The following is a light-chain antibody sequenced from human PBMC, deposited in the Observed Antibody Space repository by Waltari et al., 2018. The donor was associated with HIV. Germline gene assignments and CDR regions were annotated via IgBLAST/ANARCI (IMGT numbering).Light chain of an antibody. V-gene: IGLV4-69*01. J-gene: IGLJ2*01. CDR3: QTWGTGIVV. Sequence: QLVLPQSPSASASLGASVKLTCTLSSGHSTYVIAWHPQQPEKGPRYLMNLNSDGSHSKGDGIPDRFSGSSSGAERYLTISSLQSEDEADYYCQTWGTGIVVFGGGTKLTVL. CDR1: SGHSTYV. CDR2: LNSDGSH.